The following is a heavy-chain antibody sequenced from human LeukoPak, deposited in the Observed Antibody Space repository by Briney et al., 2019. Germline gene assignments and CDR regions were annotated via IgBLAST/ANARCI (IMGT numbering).Heavy chain of an antibody. CDR3: ARETRAGEQQQPTGGYYYYMDV. Sequence: ASVKVSCKASGYTFTGYYMHWVRQAPGQGLEWMGWINTNTGNPTYAQGFTGRFVFPLDTSVSTAYLQISSLKAEDTAVYYCARETRAGEQQQPTGGYYYYMDVWGKGTTVTVSS. D-gene: IGHD6-13*01. CDR1: GYTFTGYY. CDR2: INTNTGNP. J-gene: IGHJ6*03. V-gene: IGHV7-4-1*02.